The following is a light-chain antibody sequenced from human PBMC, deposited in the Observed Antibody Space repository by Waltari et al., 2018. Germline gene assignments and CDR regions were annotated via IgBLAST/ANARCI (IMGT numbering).Light chain of an antibody. V-gene: IGKV3-20*01. CDR2: DAA. CDR3: QKYGTLPAT. J-gene: IGKJ1*01. CDR1: QSISKY. Sequence: EIRLTQSPGTLSLSLGERATLSCRASQSISKYLAWYQQKPGQAPRLLSYDAASRATGIPDRVGGSGSGTDFSLTISRLEPEDSAVYYCQKYGTLPATFGQGTKVEIK.